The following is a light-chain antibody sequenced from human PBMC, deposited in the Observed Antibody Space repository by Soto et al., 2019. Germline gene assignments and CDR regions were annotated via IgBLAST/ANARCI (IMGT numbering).Light chain of an antibody. CDR2: DASN. V-gene: IGKV1-5*01. CDR3: QQYHTSIT. J-gene: IGKJ4*01. Sequence: DIQVTQSPSTLSASLGDRVTITCRASQIISNSLAWYQQKPGRAPKLLIYDASNSMVGGLESRFSGSGSGTEFTLTSRDLQPYDFSTYYCQQYHTSITFGGGTRVEVK. CDR1: QIISNS.